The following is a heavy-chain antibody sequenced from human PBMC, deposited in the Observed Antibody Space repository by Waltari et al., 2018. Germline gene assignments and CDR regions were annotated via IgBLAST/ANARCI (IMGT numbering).Heavy chain of an antibody. D-gene: IGHD1-26*01. J-gene: IGHJ3*02. Sequence: QVQLQESGPGLVKPSQTLSLTCTVSGGSISSGGYYWSWIRQHPGKGLEWIGYISYSGSTYYNPSLKSRVTISVDTSKNQFSLNLSSVTAADTAVYYCARDRSYGEDAFDIWGQGTMVTVSS. CDR1: GGSISSGGYY. CDR3: ARDRSYGEDAFDI. V-gene: IGHV4-31*03. CDR2: ISYSGST.